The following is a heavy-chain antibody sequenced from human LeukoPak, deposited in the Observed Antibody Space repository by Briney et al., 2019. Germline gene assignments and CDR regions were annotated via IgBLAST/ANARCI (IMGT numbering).Heavy chain of an antibody. V-gene: IGHV4-59*01. CDR1: GGSISSYY. Sequence: SETLSLTCTVSGGSISSYYWSWIRQPPGKGLEWIGYIYYSGSTNYNPSLKSRVTISVDTSKNQFSLKLSSVTAADTAVYCCARGAPLIDPWGQGTLVTVSS. CDR2: IYYSGST. J-gene: IGHJ5*02. CDR3: ARGAPLIDP.